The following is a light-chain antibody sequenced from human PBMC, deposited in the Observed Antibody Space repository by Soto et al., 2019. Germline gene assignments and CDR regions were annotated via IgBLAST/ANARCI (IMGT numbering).Light chain of an antibody. V-gene: IGKV3-11*01. J-gene: IGKJ3*01. CDR1: QSVSSY. CDR2: DAS. CDR3: QQRSNWPLGT. Sequence: EIVLTQSPATLSLSPGERATLSCRASQSVSSYLAWYQQKPGQAPRLLIYDASNRATGIPARFSGSGSGTDFTLTISSLGPEDFAVYYCQQRSNWPLGTFGPGTKVDIK.